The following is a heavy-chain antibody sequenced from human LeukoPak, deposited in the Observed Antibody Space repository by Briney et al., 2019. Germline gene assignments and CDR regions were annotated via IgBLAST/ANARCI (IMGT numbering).Heavy chain of an antibody. D-gene: IGHD4-17*01. Sequence: KPSETLSLTCTISGGSISNYYRSGIRQPAGRGLEWIGRIYTSGSTNYNPSLKSRVTMSVGTSKNHFSLKVYSVTAADTAVYYCARDLGAFDPWGQGTLVTVSS. CDR2: IYTSGST. J-gene: IGHJ5*02. V-gene: IGHV4-4*07. CDR3: ARDLGAFDP. CDR1: GGSISNYY.